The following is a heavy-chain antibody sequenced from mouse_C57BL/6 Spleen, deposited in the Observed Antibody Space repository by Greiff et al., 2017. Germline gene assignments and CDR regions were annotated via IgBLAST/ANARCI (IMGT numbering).Heavy chain of an antibody. CDR2: IYPGDGDT. V-gene: IGHV1-82*01. Sequence: VQLQQSGPELVKPGASVKISCKASGYAFSSSWMNWVKQRPGKGLECIGRIYPGDGDTNYNGKFKGKATLTADKSSSTAYMQLRSLTSEDSAVYFCARSSSRYYGNYGYFEVWGTGTTVTVSS. J-gene: IGHJ1*03. CDR1: GYAFSSSW. CDR3: ARSSSRYYGNYGYFEV. D-gene: IGHD2-1*01.